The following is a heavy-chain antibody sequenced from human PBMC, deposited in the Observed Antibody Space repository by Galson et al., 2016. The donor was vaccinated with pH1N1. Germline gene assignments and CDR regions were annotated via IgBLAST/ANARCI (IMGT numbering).Heavy chain of an antibody. CDR1: GFPFEEYH. D-gene: IGHD3-3*02. J-gene: IGHJ5*02. Sequence: SLRLSCATSGFPFEEYHIFWVRQAPEMGLEWVSFIRSTVYGETKEYAAAVKGRFVISRDNSKRVAYLQMNSLKTEDTAHYYCIPFRWAHTWSDPWGHGSPVIVSS. V-gene: IGHV3-49*02. CDR3: IPFRWAHTWSDP. CDR2: IRSTVYGETK.